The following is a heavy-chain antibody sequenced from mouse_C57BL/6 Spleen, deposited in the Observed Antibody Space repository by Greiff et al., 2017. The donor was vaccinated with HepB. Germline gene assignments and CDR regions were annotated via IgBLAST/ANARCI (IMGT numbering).Heavy chain of an antibody. CDR1: GFTFSDYG. CDR2: ISSGSSTI. CDR3: AKTLVATGYYAMDY. J-gene: IGHJ4*01. V-gene: IGHV5-17*01. Sequence: EVQRVESGGGLVKPGGSLKLSCAASGFTFSDYGMHWVRQAPEKGLEWVAYISSGSSTIYYADTVKGRFTISRDNAKNTLFLQMTSLRSEDTAMYYCAKTLVATGYYAMDYWGQGTSVTVSS. D-gene: IGHD1-1*01.